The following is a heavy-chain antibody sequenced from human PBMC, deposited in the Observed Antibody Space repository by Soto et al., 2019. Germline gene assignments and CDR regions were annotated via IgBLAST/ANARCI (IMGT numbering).Heavy chain of an antibody. J-gene: IGHJ6*02. V-gene: IGHV3-73*01. Sequence: GGPRLSCAASGFTFSGSAMHWVRQASGKGLEWVGRIRSKANSYATAYAASVKGRFTISRDDSKNTAYLQMNGLKTEDTAVYYCTSSALIDYYYYYGMDVWGQGTTVTVSS. CDR3: TSSALIDYYYYYGMDV. CDR2: IRSKANSYAT. CDR1: GFTFSGSA. D-gene: IGHD2-21*01.